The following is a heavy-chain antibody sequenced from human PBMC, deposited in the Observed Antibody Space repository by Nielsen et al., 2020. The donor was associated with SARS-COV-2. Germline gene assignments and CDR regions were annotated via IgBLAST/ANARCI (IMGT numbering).Heavy chain of an antibody. D-gene: IGHD6-13*01. V-gene: IGHV3-21*04. Sequence: GESLKISCAASGFTFSSYSMNWVRQAPGKGLEWVSSISSSSSYIYYADSVKGRFTISRDNSKNSLYLQMNSLRTEDTALYYCAKDIGSSSWYDPNWFDPWGQGTLVTVSS. CDR3: AKDIGSSSWYDPNWFDP. J-gene: IGHJ5*02. CDR2: ISSSSSYI. CDR1: GFTFSSYS.